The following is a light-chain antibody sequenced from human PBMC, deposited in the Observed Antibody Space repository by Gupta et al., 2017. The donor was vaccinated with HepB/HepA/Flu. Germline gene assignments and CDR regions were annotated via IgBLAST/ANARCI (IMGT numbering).Light chain of an antibody. J-gene: IGLJ1*01. Sequence: QSDLTQPAPASASPGQSLTITCTGTSSDVGGYNYVSWYQQHPGKAPKLMIYDVSNRPSGVSNRFSGSKSGNTASLTISGLQAEDEADYYCSSYTSSSTLYVFGTGTKVTVL. CDR3: SSYTSSSTLYV. CDR2: DVS. CDR1: SSDVGGYNY. V-gene: IGLV2-14*03.